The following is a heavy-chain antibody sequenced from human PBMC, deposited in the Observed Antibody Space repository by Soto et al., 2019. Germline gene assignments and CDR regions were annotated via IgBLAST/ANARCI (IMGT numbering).Heavy chain of an antibody. CDR2: IYYSGST. D-gene: IGHD1-26*01. J-gene: IGHJ3*02. Sequence: SETLSLTCTVSGGSVSSGSYYWSWIRQPPGKGLEWIGYIYYSGSTNYNSSLKSRVTISVDTSKNQFSLKLSSVTAADTAVYYCARDGSYDAFDIWGQGTMVTVSS. CDR1: GGSVSSGSYY. CDR3: ARDGSYDAFDI. V-gene: IGHV4-61*01.